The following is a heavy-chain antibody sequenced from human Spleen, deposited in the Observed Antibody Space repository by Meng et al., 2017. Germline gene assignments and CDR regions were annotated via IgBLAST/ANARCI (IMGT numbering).Heavy chain of an antibody. CDR3: AREVRVRGVPTYFDY. J-gene: IGHJ4*02. V-gene: IGHV1-69*01. CDR1: GGTFSSYA. D-gene: IGHD3-10*01. Sequence: QKQQVESGAEVKKPGASVKVSCQASGGTFSSYAISWVRQAPGQGREWMGGIIPIFGTANYAQKFQGRVTITADESTSTAYMELSSLRSEDTAVYYCAREVRVRGVPTYFDYWGQGTLVTVSS. CDR2: IIPIFGTA.